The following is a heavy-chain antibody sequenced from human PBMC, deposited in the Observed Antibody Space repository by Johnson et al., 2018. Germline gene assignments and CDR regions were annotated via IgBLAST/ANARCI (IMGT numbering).Heavy chain of an antibody. CDR2: TYNNETT. J-gene: IGHJ6*03. CDR1: GVSISSGHYY. V-gene: IGHV4-61*02. CDR3: AKGPLYQYYYMDV. Sequence: QVQLQESGPGLVKPSQTLSLTCTVSGVSISSGHYYWSWIRQPAGKGLEWVGRTYNNETTRYSPPLESRVTISVATSKNQLTLKLRSLTAADTAVYYCAKGPLYQYYYMDVWGKGTTVTVSS.